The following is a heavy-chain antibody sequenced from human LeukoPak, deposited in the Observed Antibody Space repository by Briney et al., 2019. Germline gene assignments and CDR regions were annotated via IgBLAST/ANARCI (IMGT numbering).Heavy chain of an antibody. J-gene: IGHJ4*02. CDR1: GLIVSTHG. V-gene: IGHV3-23*01. CDR2: ISGGGSTT. CDR3: AKRSANGGGSGHFDY. Sequence: AGGSLSRFCAASGLIVSTHGMRWARQAPGEGLGWVSAISGGGSTTYYADSVKGRFTISRDNSKNTLYLQMDSLRVEDTAVYYCAKRSANGGGSGHFDYWGQGTPVTVSS. D-gene: IGHD4-23*01.